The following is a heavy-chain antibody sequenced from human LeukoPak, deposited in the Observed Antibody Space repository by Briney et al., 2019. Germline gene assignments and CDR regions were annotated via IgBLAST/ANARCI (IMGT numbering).Heavy chain of an antibody. CDR3: AKRPDYDISRDYYYYGMDV. CDR1: GFTFSSYG. J-gene: IGHJ6*02. D-gene: IGHD3-22*01. Sequence: PGGSLRLSCAASGFTFSSYGMHWVRQAPGKGLEWVAFIRYDGSNKYYADSVKGRFTISRDNSKNTLYLQMNSLRAEDTAVYYCAKRPDYDISRDYYYYGMDVWGQGTTVTVSS. CDR2: IRYDGSNK. V-gene: IGHV3-30*02.